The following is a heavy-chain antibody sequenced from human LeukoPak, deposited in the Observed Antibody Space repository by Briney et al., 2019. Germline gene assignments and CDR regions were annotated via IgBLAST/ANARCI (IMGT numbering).Heavy chain of an antibody. Sequence: WVSRIRYDGIVTNYADSVEGRFTISRDNAKNTVHLQMNSLRDDDTAVYYCARANPADFNLWGRGTLVTVSS. V-gene: IGHV3-74*01. CDR2: IRYDGIVT. J-gene: IGHJ2*01. D-gene: IGHD1-14*01. CDR3: ARANPADFNL.